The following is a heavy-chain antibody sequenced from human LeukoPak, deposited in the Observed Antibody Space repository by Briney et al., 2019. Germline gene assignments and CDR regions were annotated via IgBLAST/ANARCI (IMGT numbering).Heavy chain of an antibody. D-gene: IGHD4-23*01. Sequence: PSETLSLTCTVSGDSVSSYYWSWVRQAPGKGLEWVSAISGSGGSTYYADSVKGRFSISRDNSKNTLYLQMDSLRAEDTAVYYCAKDRYGGNSVIFSEYFQHWGQGTLVTVSS. CDR3: AKDRYGGNSVIFSEYFQH. J-gene: IGHJ1*01. CDR2: ISGSGGST. CDR1: GDSVSSYY. V-gene: IGHV3-23*01.